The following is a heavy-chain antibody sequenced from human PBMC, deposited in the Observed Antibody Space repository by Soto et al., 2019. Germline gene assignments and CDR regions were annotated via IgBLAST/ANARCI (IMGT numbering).Heavy chain of an antibody. CDR1: GGAFSGYY. Sequence: QVQLQQWGAGLLKPSETLSLTCAVSGGAFSGYYWSWIRQPPGKGLDGIGQISHSGGTNYTTSLNRRVTISLDKSKNQFSMKLSSVTATDTAVYYCARRYCSGGSCYSGYWYFDLWGRGNLVTVSS. J-gene: IGHJ2*01. CDR3: ARRYCSGGSCYSGYWYFDL. CDR2: ISHSGGT. V-gene: IGHV4-34*01. D-gene: IGHD2-15*01.